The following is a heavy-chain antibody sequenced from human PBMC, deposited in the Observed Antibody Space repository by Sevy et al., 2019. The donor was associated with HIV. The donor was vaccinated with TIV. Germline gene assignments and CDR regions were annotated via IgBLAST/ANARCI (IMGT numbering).Heavy chain of an antibody. V-gene: IGHV4-59*01. Sequence: SESLSLTCTVSGGSISSYYWSWIRQPPGKGLEWIGYIYYSGSTNYNPSLKSRVTISVDTSKNPFSLKLSSVTAAETAVYYSAGGGYYYFWSGYYWFDYYGMDVWGQGTTVTVSS. CDR1: GGSISSYY. D-gene: IGHD3-3*01. J-gene: IGHJ6*02. CDR2: IYYSGST. CDR3: AGGGYYYFWSGYYWFDYYGMDV.